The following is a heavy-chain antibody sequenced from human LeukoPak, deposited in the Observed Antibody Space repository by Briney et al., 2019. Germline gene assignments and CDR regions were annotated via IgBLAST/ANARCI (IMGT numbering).Heavy chain of an antibody. V-gene: IGHV3-7*01. Sequence: GGSLRLSCAASGFTVSSYWMSWVRQAPGKGLEWVANIKQDGSEKYYVDSVKGRFTISRDNAKNSLYLQMNSLRAEDTAVYYCARRATDSSLYYYYYMDVWGKGTTVTVSS. J-gene: IGHJ6*03. CDR3: ARRATDSSLYYYYYMDV. CDR1: GFTVSSYW. CDR2: IKQDGSEK. D-gene: IGHD1-26*01.